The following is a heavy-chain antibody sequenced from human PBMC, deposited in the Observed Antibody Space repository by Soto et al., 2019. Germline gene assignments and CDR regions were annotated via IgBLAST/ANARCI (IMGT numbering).Heavy chain of an antibody. Sequence: QVQLQESGPGLVKPSETLSLTCTVSGGSISSYYWNWIRQSAGKGLEWIGRIYTSGGTNYNPSLKSRVTMSVYTSKNQLSLRLSSVTAADTAVYYCARGYDYGDYGDFDPWGQGTLVTVSS. CDR3: ARGYDYGDYGDFDP. CDR1: GGSISSYY. J-gene: IGHJ5*02. D-gene: IGHD4-17*01. CDR2: IYTSGGT. V-gene: IGHV4-4*07.